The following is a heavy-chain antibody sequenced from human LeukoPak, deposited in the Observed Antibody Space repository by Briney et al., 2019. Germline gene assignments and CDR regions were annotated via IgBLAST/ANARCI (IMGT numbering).Heavy chain of an antibody. CDR2: INPSGGST. Sequence: GASVKVSFKASGYTFTSYYMHWVRQAPGQGLEWMGIINPSGGSTSYAQKFQGRVTMTRDTSTSTVYMELSSLRSEDTAVYYCARDRTVDTAMVTWDYWGQGTLVTVSS. J-gene: IGHJ4*02. CDR3: ARDRTVDTAMVTWDY. CDR1: GYTFTSYY. V-gene: IGHV1-46*01. D-gene: IGHD5-18*01.